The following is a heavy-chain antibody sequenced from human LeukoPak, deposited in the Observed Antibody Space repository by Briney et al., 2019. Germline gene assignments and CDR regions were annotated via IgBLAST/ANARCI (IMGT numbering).Heavy chain of an antibody. CDR2: INPSGGST. V-gene: IGHV1-46*01. J-gene: IGHJ4*02. D-gene: IGHD5-24*01. CDR1: GYTLTELS. CDR3: ARVSRDGYNCLDY. Sequence: ASVKVSCKVSGYTLTELSMHWVRQAPGQGLEWMGIINPSGGSTSYAQKFQGRVTMTRDTSTSTVYMEPSSLRSEDTAVYYCARVSRDGYNCLDYWGQGTLVTVSS.